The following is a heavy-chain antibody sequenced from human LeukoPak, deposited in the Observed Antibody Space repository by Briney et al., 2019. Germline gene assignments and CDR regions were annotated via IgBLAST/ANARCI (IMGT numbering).Heavy chain of an antibody. Sequence: GASVKVSCKASGYTFTGYYMHWVRQAPGQGLEWMGWINPNSGGTNYAQKFQGRVTMTRDTSISTAYMELSRLRSDDTAVYYCARDLEFYDFWSGYPRAGMDVWGQGTTVTVSS. CDR3: ARDLEFYDFWSGYPRAGMDV. V-gene: IGHV1-2*02. D-gene: IGHD3-3*01. J-gene: IGHJ6*02. CDR1: GYTFTGYY. CDR2: INPNSGGT.